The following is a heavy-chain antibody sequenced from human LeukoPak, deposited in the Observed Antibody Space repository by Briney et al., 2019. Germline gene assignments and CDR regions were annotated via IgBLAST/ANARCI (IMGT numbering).Heavy chain of an antibody. V-gene: IGHV1-69*13. J-gene: IGHJ4*02. CDR3: ARDRGGSYFFDY. CDR2: IIPIFGTA. CDR1: GGTFRSYA. D-gene: IGHD1-26*01. Sequence: ASVKVSCKAPGGTFRSYAISWVRQAPGQGLEWMGGIIPIFGTANYAQKFQGRVTITADESTSTAYMELSSPRSEDTAVYYCARDRGGSYFFDYWGQGTLVTVSS.